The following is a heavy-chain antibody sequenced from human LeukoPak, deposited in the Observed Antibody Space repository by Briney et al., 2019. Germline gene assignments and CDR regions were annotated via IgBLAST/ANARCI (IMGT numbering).Heavy chain of an antibody. CDR3: ARGVLY. V-gene: IGHV4-38-2*01. D-gene: IGHD3-10*01. J-gene: IGHJ4*02. Sequence: ASETLSLTCAVSGYSISSGYYWGWIRQPPGKGLEWIGSIYHSGSTYYNPSLKSRVSISVDTSKNQFSLKLSSVTAADTAVYYCARGVLYWGQGTLVTGSS. CDR2: IYHSGST. CDR1: GYSISSGYY.